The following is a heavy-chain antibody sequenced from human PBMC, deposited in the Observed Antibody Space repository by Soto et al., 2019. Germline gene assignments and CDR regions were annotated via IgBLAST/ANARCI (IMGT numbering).Heavy chain of an antibody. CDR3: ATIWSFGRSRQQ. V-gene: IGHV1-3*01. Sequence: QVQLWQPGAELKKPGASVKVSCKASGYTFAMSTMKWVRQAPGQRLEWMGWMNVGNGDTQFSQNFPGRVTFTRDTSASTAYMEVSRLRSDDTAFYFCATIWSFGRSRQQWGQGNLVNVPS. CDR2: MNVGNGDT. J-gene: IGHJ4*02. D-gene: IGHD1-26*01. CDR1: GYTFAMST.